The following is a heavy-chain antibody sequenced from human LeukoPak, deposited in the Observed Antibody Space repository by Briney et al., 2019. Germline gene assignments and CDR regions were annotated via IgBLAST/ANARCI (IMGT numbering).Heavy chain of an antibody. CDR1: GFSFSTYA. J-gene: IGHJ6*03. CDR3: AKFPRNFVAYFYYYMDV. CDR2: ISGSGGST. Sequence: PGGSLRLSCAASGFSFSTYAMSWVRQAPGKGLEWVSAISGSGGSTYYADSMKDRFTISRDNSRNTLYLQVNSLRAEDTAVYYCAKFPRNFVAYFYYYMDVWGKGTTVIVSS. V-gene: IGHV3-23*01. D-gene: IGHD1-14*01.